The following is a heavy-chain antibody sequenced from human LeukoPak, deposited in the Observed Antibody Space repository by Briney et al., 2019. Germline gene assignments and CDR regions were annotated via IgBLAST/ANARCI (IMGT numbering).Heavy chain of an antibody. CDR2: ISDSGTRT. D-gene: IGHD2-15*01. J-gene: IGHJ4*02. CDR3: ASRDPCSGGTCYGLAD. V-gene: IGHV3-23*01. Sequence: GGSLRLSCAASGFTFSSYAMHWVRQAPGKGLEWVSGISDSGTRTYYADSVKGRFTISRDNSKNTLYMQMNSLRAEDTALYYCASRDPCSGGTCYGLADWGQGTLVTVSS. CDR1: GFTFSSYA.